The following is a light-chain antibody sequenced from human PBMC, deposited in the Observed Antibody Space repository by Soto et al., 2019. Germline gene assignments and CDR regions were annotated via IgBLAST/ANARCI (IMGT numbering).Light chain of an antibody. CDR2: GAS. CDR1: QSVSSSY. CDR3: QYYGRSPRT. V-gene: IGKV3-20*01. J-gene: IGKJ1*01. Sequence: EIVLTQSPGTLSLSPGERGTLSCRASQSVSSSYLAWYQQKPGQAPRLLIYGASSRATGIPDRFSGSGSGSDFTLRISRLEPEDFAVYYCQYYGRSPRTFGQGTKVEIK.